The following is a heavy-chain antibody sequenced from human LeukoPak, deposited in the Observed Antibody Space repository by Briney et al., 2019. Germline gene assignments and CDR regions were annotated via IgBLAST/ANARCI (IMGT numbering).Heavy chain of an antibody. V-gene: IGHV3-74*01. CDR3: VRWQDI. J-gene: IGHJ3*02. CDR1: GFTFSSYW. Sequence: GGSLRLSCAASGFTFSSYWMHWVRQALGKGLVWVSRIKTDGSYASYAESVKSRFTVSRDNAKNTLYLQMNSLRAEDTAVYYCVRWQDIWGQGTMVTVSS. CDR2: IKTDGSYA.